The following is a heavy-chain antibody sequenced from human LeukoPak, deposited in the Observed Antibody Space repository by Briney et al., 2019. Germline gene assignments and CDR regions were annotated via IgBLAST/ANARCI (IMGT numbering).Heavy chain of an antibody. D-gene: IGHD4-23*01. V-gene: IGHV4-39*01. CDR3: ARRVYYGGTSDY. Sequence: SETLSLTCTVSGGSISSSSYFWDWIRQPPGKGLEFIGSIYYNGSTYHNPSLKSRVAISVDTSKNQFSLKLSSVTAADTAVYYCARRVYYGGTSDYWGQGTLVTVSS. CDR1: GGSISSSSYF. CDR2: IYYNGST. J-gene: IGHJ4*02.